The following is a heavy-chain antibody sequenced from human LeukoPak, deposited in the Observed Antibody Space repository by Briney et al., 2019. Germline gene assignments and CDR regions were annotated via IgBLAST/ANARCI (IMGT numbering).Heavy chain of an antibody. CDR2: IWYDGSNK. J-gene: IGHJ1*01. CDR1: GFTFSSYG. V-gene: IGHV3-33*01. D-gene: IGHD1-7*01. Sequence: AGRSLRFSCAASGFTFSSYGMHWVGQAPGKGLEWVAVIWYDGSNKFYADSAKGRFTISRDNSKITLYLQMNSLRAEDTGVYYCARDGLELRGFIFFQQWGEGTLVTVSS. CDR3: ARDGLELRGFIFFQQ.